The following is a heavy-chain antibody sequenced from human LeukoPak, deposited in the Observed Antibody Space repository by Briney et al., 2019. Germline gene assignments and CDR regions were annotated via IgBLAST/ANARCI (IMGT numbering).Heavy chain of an antibody. V-gene: IGHV3-23*01. J-gene: IGHJ4*02. D-gene: IGHD6-13*01. Sequence: GGSLRLSCAASGFTFSSYAMSWVRQAPGKGLEWVSAISGSGGSTYYADSVKGRLTISRDNSKNTLYLQMNSLRAEDTAVYYCAKRLGAAAGTSLFDYWGQGTLVTVSS. CDR3: AKRLGAAAGTSLFDY. CDR2: ISGSGGST. CDR1: GFTFSSYA.